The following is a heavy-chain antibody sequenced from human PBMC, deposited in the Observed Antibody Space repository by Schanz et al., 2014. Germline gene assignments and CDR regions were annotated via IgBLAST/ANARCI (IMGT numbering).Heavy chain of an antibody. CDR2: ISTGGGNT. CDR1: GFTFGAYP. V-gene: IGHV3-23*04. CDR3: ARDRPFRSESNIYYGDAFDI. D-gene: IGHD3-10*01. Sequence: VQLVESGGGLVQPGGPLNLSGEPSGFTFGAYPMTWVRQAPGKGLGWVSAISTGGGNTYYTDSVKGRFTISRGNSKNALYLEMNSLRPDDTAVYYCARDRPFRSESNIYYGDAFDIWGQGTMVAVSS. J-gene: IGHJ3*02.